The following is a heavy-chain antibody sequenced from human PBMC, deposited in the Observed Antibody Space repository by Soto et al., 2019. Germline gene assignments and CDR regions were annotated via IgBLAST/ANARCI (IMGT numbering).Heavy chain of an antibody. CDR2: IYYSGST. D-gene: IGHD4-17*01. Sequence: PSETLSLTCTVSGGSISSYYWSWIRQPPGKGLEWIGYIYYSGSTNYNPSHKSRVTISVDTSKNQFSLKLSSVTAADTAVYYCARETVHNWFDPWGQGTLVTVSS. CDR1: GGSISSYY. V-gene: IGHV4-59*01. CDR3: ARETVHNWFDP. J-gene: IGHJ5*02.